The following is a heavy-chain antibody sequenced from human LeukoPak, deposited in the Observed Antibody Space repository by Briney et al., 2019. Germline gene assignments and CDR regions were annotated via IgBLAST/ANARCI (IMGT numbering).Heavy chain of an antibody. D-gene: IGHD4-17*01. CDR3: ARDYADYVGYFFFDY. CDR1: GFTFSTYG. V-gene: IGHV3-48*01. J-gene: IGHJ4*02. CDR2: ISSTSSTI. Sequence: PGGSLRLSCAVSGFTFSTYGMNWVRQAPGRGLEWLSYISSTSSTIYYTDSVKGRFTISRDNSQNTLYLQMNSLRAEDTAVYYCARDYADYVGYFFFDYWGQGTLVTVSS.